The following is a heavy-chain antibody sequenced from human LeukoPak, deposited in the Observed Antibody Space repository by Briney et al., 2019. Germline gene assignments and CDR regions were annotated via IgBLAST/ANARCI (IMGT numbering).Heavy chain of an antibody. CDR2: INHSGST. CDR3: ARRYSSGWPFDY. V-gene: IGHV4-34*01. CDR1: GGSFSGYY. J-gene: IGHJ4*02. Sequence: SETLSLNCAVYGGSFSGYYWSWIRQPPGKGLEWIGEINHSGSTNYNPSLKSRVTISVDTSKNQFSLKLSSVTAADTAVYYCARRYSSGWPFDYWGQGTLVTVSS. D-gene: IGHD6-19*01.